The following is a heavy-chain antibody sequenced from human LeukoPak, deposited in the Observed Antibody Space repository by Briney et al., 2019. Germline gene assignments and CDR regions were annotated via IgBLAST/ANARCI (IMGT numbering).Heavy chain of an antibody. D-gene: IGHD1-7*01. Sequence: GASVKVSCKASGYTFTSYGISWVRQAPGQGLEWMGWISAYNGNTNYAQKLQGRVTMTTDTPTSTAYMELRSLRSDDTAVYYCARAPRITGTTHWFDPWGQGTLVTVSS. J-gene: IGHJ5*02. CDR2: ISAYNGNT. CDR3: ARAPRITGTTHWFDP. V-gene: IGHV1-18*01. CDR1: GYTFTSYG.